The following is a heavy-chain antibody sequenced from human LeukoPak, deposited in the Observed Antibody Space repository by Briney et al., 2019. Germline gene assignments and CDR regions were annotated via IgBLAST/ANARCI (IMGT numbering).Heavy chain of an antibody. V-gene: IGHV3-49*04. D-gene: IGHD3-16*02. J-gene: IGHJ4*02. Sequence: GRSLRLSCTASGFTFGDYAMSWVRQAPGKGLEWVGFIRSKAYGGTTEYAASVKGRFTISRDDSKSIAYLQMNSLKTEDTAVYYCTRVSRRRDYVWGSYRTLDYWGQGTLVTVSS. CDR2: IRSKAYGGTT. CDR3: TRVSRRRDYVWGSYRTLDY. CDR1: GFTFGDYA.